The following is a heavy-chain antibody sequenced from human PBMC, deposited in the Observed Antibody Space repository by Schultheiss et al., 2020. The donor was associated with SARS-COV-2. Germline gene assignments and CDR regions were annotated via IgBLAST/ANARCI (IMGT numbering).Heavy chain of an antibody. D-gene: IGHD3-3*01. CDR3: ARALQVFGVVTTFDY. V-gene: IGHV3-48*04. CDR2: ISSSGSTI. Sequence: GGSLRLSCAASGFTFSSYGMHWVRQAPGKGLEWVSYISSSGSTIYYADSVKGRFTISRDNAKNSLYLQMNSLRAEDTAVYYCARALQVFGVVTTFDYWGQGTLVTVSS. CDR1: GFTFSSYG. J-gene: IGHJ4*02.